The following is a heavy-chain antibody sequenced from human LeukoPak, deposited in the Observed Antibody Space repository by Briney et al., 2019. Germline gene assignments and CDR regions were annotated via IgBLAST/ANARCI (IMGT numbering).Heavy chain of an antibody. CDR1: GFTSSSYW. D-gene: IGHD5-18*01. CDR3: ARMYSYGYGYFDY. Sequence: GGSLRLSCAASGFTSSSYWMSWVRQAPGKGLEWVANIKQDGSEKYYVDSVKGRFTISRDNAKNSLYLQMNSLRAEDTAVYYCARMYSYGYGYFDYWGQGTLVTVSS. J-gene: IGHJ4*02. CDR2: IKQDGSEK. V-gene: IGHV3-7*01.